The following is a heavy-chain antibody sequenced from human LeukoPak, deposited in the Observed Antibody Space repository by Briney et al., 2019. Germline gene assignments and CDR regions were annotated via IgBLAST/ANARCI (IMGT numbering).Heavy chain of an antibody. Sequence: GGSLRLSCAAPGFTFISYAMSLVCQAPGKGLEWVSAISGSGGSTYYADSVKGRFTTSRDNSRDTLYLQMNTLRAEATADNYCARIYPEYSSSGYMDVWGKGTTVTVSS. D-gene: IGHD6-6*01. CDR2: ISGSGGST. CDR1: GFTFISYA. CDR3: ARIYPEYSSSGYMDV. V-gene: IGHV3-23*01. J-gene: IGHJ6*03.